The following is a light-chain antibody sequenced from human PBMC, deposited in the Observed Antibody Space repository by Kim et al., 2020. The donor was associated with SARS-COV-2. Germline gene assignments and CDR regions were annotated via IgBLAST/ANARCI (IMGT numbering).Light chain of an antibody. CDR1: QSISTY. CDR3: QQTHTAPLLT. CDR2: AAS. V-gene: IGKV1-39*01. Sequence: DIQMTQSPSSLSASIGDRVTIDCRASQSISTYLNWYQQKPGKAPKLLIYAASSLQSGVPSRFSGSGSGKDFTLTISSLQPEDFATYYCQQTHTAPLLTFGGGTKVDIK. J-gene: IGKJ4*01.